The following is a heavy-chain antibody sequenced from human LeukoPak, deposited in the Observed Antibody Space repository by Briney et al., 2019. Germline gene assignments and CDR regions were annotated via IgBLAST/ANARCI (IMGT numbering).Heavy chain of an antibody. CDR2: MWYDGSRE. Sequence: SGGSLRLSCAASGFILSTHGMHWVRQAPGKGLEWVAGMWYDGSREDYADSVKGRFTISRGMSKNTLNLQMNSLRVEDTAMFYCARDLSFGSLDFRGQGTLVTVSS. CDR1: GFILSTHG. D-gene: IGHD1-26*01. J-gene: IGHJ4*02. CDR3: ARDLSFGSLDF. V-gene: IGHV3-33*01.